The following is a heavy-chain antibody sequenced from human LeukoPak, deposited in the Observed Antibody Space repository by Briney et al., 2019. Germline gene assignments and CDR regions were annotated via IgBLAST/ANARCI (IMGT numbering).Heavy chain of an antibody. CDR3: ARMRLPSYYYYYGMDV. V-gene: IGHV4-34*01. CDR1: GGSFSGYY. CDR2: INHSGST. D-gene: IGHD6-25*01. Sequence: SETLSLTCAVYGGSFSGYYWSWIRQPPGKGLEWIGEINHSGSTNYNPSLKSRVTISGDTSKNQFSLKLSSVTAADTAVYYCARMRLPSYYYYYGMDVWGQGTTVTVSS. J-gene: IGHJ6*02.